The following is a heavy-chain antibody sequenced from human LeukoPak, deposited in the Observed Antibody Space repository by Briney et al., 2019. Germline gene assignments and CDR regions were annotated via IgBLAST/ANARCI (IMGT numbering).Heavy chain of an antibody. CDR2: ISRDGTLQ. CDR3: ARYRVVRGVSSSPY. V-gene: IGHV3-30*04. J-gene: IGHJ4*02. CDR1: GFTFNNYA. Sequence: GGSLRLSCEASGFTFNNYAMHWVRQAPGEGLEWVAVISRDGTLQYYADSVKGRLTISRDNAKNSLYLQMNSLRAEDTAVYYCARYRVVRGVSSSPYWGQGTLVTVSS. D-gene: IGHD3-10*01.